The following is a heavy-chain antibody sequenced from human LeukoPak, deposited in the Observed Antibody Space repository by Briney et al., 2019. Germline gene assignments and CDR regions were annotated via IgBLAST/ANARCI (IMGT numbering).Heavy chain of an antibody. V-gene: IGHV3-33*06. D-gene: IGHD1-7*01. J-gene: IGHJ4*02. Sequence: PGRSLRLSCAASGFTFSSYGMHWFRQAPGKGLEWVAVIWYDGSNKYYADSVKGRFTISRDNSKNTLYLQMNSLRAEDTAVYYCAKGLTVTGTTTRFDYWGQGTLVTVSS. CDR3: AKGLTVTGTTTRFDY. CDR2: IWYDGSNK. CDR1: GFTFSSYG.